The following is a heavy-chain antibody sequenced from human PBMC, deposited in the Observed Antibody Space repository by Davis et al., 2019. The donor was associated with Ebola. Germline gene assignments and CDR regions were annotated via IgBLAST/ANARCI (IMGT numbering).Heavy chain of an antibody. V-gene: IGHV1-8*02. CDR3: ARRVGARSGFDS. CDR2: MNPNSGNT. Sequence: ASVKVSCKASGYTFTSYGISWVRQAPGQGLEWMGWMNPNSGNTGYAQKFQGRITMTRNISISTAYMELSSLRSDDAAVYYCARRVGARSGFDSWGQGRLVTVSS. J-gene: IGHJ4*02. CDR1: GYTFTSYG. D-gene: IGHD1-26*01.